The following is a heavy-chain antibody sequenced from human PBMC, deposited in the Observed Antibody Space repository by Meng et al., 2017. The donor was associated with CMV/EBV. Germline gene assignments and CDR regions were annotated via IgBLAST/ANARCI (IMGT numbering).Heavy chain of an antibody. D-gene: IGHD2-2*01. CDR3: ARDFVVVVPAAMATYPRYYYYYYGMDV. CDR1: GFTFDDYA. Sequence: SLKISCAASGFTFDDYAMHWVRQAPGKGLEWVSSISWNNGSIGYADSVKGRFTISRDNAKNSLYLQMNSLRAEDTAVYYCARDFVVVVPAAMATYPRYYYYYYGMDVWGQGTTVTVSS. V-gene: IGHV3-9*01. J-gene: IGHJ6*02. CDR2: ISWNNGSI.